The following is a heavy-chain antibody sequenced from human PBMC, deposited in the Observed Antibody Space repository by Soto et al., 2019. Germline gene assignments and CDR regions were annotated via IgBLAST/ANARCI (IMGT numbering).Heavy chain of an antibody. CDR1: GFIFSGYW. V-gene: IGHV3-7*05. CDR2: INQDGSQK. J-gene: IGHJ4*02. D-gene: IGHD4-17*01. Sequence: EVQLVESGGGLVQPGGSLRLSCAASGFIFSGYWMSWVRQAPGKGLDWVANINQDGSQKYYVDSVRGRFTISRDNAENSLHLQMSSLRAEDTAIYYSTNYVPGILGDYWGQGALVTVSS. CDR3: TNYVPGILGDY.